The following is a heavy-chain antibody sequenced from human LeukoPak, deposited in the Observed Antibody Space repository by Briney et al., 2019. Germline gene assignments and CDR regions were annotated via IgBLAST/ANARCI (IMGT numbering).Heavy chain of an antibody. Sequence: GASVKVSCKASGYTFTSYGISWVRQAPGQGLEWMGWISAYNGNTNYAQKLQGRVTMTTDTSTSTAYMELRSLRSDDTAVYYCARVLNYDFWSGYYTGTLDYWGQGTLVTVSS. CDR1: GYTFTSYG. V-gene: IGHV1-18*01. J-gene: IGHJ4*02. CDR3: ARVLNYDFWSGYYTGTLDY. D-gene: IGHD3-3*01. CDR2: ISAYNGNT.